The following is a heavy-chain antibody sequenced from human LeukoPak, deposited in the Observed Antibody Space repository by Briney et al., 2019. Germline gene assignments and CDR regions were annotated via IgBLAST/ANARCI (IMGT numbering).Heavy chain of an antibody. Sequence: PSETLSLTCTVSNGSTTRDSYCWAWVRQPQGKGLEWIGTIFYSGKTYYSASLKSRVTVSLDTSKKNFSLRLSSVTAADTAVYYCARLWIVATWFDAGGQGALVTVSS. J-gene: IGHJ5*02. CDR1: NGSTTRDSYC. V-gene: IGHV4-39*02. D-gene: IGHD2-2*03. CDR2: IFYSGKT. CDR3: ARLWIVATWFDA.